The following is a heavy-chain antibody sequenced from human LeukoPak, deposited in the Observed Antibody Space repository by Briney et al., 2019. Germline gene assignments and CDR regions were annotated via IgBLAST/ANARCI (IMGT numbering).Heavy chain of an antibody. Sequence: GAALEISWKGSGSIFTSYWIGGVRPLPGKGLEWMGIIYPGDSDTRYRPSFQGQVHISADKSISTVYLQWSSLKASDTAMYYCARQSGTTHDAFDIWGQGTMVTVSS. CDR3: ARQSGTTHDAFDI. D-gene: IGHD1-1*01. CDR1: GSIFTSYW. CDR2: IYPGDSDT. J-gene: IGHJ3*02. V-gene: IGHV5-51*01.